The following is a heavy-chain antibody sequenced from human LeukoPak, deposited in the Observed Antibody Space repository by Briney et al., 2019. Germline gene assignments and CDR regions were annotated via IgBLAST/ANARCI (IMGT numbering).Heavy chain of an antibody. CDR3: ARGDYYGSGSYITAFDI. CDR1: GGSISSGDYY. CDR2: IYYSGST. D-gene: IGHD3-10*01. J-gene: IGHJ3*02. V-gene: IGHV4-30-4*08. Sequence: PSQTLSLTCTVSGGSISSGDYYWSWIRQPPGKGLEWIGYIYYSGSTYYNPSLKSRVTISVDTSKNQFSLKLSSVTAADTAVYYCARGDYYGSGSYITAFDIWGQGTMVTVSS.